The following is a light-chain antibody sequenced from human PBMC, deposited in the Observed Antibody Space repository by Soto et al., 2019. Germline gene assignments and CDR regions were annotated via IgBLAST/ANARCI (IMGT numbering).Light chain of an antibody. V-gene: IGLV2-14*01. CDR2: EVS. J-gene: IGLJ2*01. Sequence: QSVLTQPASVSGSPGQSITISCTGSSSDVGGYDYVSWYQQHPGKAPKLMIYEVSNRPSGVSNRFSGSKSGNTASLTISGLQAEDEADYYCCSYTGSLTLLFGGGTKVPS. CDR1: SSDVGGYDY. CDR3: CSYTGSLTLL.